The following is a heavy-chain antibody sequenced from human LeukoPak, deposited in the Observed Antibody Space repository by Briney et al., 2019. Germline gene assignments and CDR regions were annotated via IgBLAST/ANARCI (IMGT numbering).Heavy chain of an antibody. D-gene: IGHD3-10*01. Sequence: SETLSLTCTVSGGSISSSSYYWGWIRQPPGKGLEWIGSIYYSGSTYYNPSLKSQVTISVDTSKNQFSLKLSSVTAADTAVYYCARELWFGEFYFDYWGQGTLVTVSS. CDR3: ARELWFGEFYFDY. CDR2: IYYSGST. V-gene: IGHV4-39*07. J-gene: IGHJ4*02. CDR1: GGSISSSSYY.